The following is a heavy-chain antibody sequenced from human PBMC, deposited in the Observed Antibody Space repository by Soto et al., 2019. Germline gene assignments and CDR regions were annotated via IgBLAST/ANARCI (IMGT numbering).Heavy chain of an antibody. D-gene: IGHD3-9*01. CDR3: AKEGQYYDIFTGYRSYYGMDV. CDR2: ISYDGSNK. V-gene: IGHV3-30*18. J-gene: IGHJ6*02. Sequence: QVQLVESGGGVVQPGRSLRLSCAASGFTFSSYGMHWVRQAPGKGLEWVAVISYDGSNKYYADSVKGRFTISRDNSKNTLYLQLTSLRAEDTAVYYCAKEGQYYDIFTGYRSYYGMDVWGQGTTVTVSS. CDR1: GFTFSSYG.